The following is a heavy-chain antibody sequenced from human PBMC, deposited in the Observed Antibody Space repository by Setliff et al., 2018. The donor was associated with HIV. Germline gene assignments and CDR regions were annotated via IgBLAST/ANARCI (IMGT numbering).Heavy chain of an antibody. CDR3: ATQTVAVGAPGYFDS. J-gene: IGHJ4*02. V-gene: IGHV1-46*01. Sequence: ASVKVSCKASGYTFTSYYMHWVRQAPGQGLEWMGIINPSGGSTSYAQNFQGRLTITADTSTSTAYMELLSLRSEDTAIYYCATQTVAVGAPGYFDSWGQGTLVTVSS. CDR2: INPSGGST. CDR1: GYTFTSYY. D-gene: IGHD2-15*01.